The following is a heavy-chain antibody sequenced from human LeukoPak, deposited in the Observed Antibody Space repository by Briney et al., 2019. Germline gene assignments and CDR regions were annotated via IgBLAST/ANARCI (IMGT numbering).Heavy chain of an antibody. CDR3: ARDRRIAMAGQYYYHYGMDV. V-gene: IGHV3-66*01. Sequence: GGSLRLSCTASGFTVSSNYMSWVRQAPGKGLEWVSVIYSGGSTYYADSVKGRFTISRDNSKNTLYLQMNSLRAEDTAVYYCARDRRIAMAGQYYYHYGMDVWGQGTTVTVSS. D-gene: IGHD6-19*01. CDR2: IYSGGST. J-gene: IGHJ6*02. CDR1: GFTVSSNY.